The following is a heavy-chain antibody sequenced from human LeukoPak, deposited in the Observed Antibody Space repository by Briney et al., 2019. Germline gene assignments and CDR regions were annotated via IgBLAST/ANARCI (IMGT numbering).Heavy chain of an antibody. CDR1: GYTFTSYY. CDR2: INPSGGST. CDR3: ATGGHRLRYGQTGTFDI. Sequence: ASVKVSCKASGYTFTSYYMHWVRQAPGQGLEWMGIINPSGGSTSYAQKFQGRVTMTRDTSTSTAYMELSSLRSEDTAVYYCATGGHRLRYGQTGTFDIWGQGTMVTVSS. J-gene: IGHJ3*02. V-gene: IGHV1-46*03. D-gene: IGHD5-18*01.